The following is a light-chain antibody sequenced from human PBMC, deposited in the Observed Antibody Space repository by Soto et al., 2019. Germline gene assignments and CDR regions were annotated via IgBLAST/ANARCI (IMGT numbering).Light chain of an antibody. CDR2: EGS. J-gene: IGLJ3*02. V-gene: IGLV2-23*01. Sequence: QSALTQPASVSGSPGQSITISCTGTSSDVGSYNLVSWYQQHPGKAPKLMIYEGSKRPSGVSNRFSGSKSGNTASRTISRLQAEDEADYYCCSYAGSRVFGGGTKLTVL. CDR3: CSYAGSRV. CDR1: SSDVGSYNL.